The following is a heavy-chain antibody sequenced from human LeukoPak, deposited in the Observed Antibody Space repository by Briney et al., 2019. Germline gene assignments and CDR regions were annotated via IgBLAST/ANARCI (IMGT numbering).Heavy chain of an antibody. CDR1: GFTFSSHW. D-gene: IGHD3-9*01. V-gene: IGHV3-7*03. CDR2: IKQDGSEK. J-gene: IGHJ3*02. Sequence: QTGGSLRLSCAASGFTFSSHWMSWVRQAPGKGLEWVANIKQDGSEKYYVDSVKGRFTTSRDNAKNSLYLQMNSLRAEDTAVYYCAKDEELRYFDWLFDAFDIWGQGTMVTVSS. CDR3: AKDEELRYFDWLFDAFDI.